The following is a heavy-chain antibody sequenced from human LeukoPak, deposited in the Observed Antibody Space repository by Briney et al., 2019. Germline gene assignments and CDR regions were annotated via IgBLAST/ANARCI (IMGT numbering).Heavy chain of an antibody. CDR1: GYTLTELS. CDR3: GSGHGGWFDP. Sequence: GASVKVSCKVSGYTLTELSMHWVRQAPGKGLEWMGGFDPEDGETIYAQKFQGRVTMTEDTSTDTAYMELGSLRSEDTAVYYCGSGHGGWFDPWGQGTLVTVSS. D-gene: IGHD3-16*01. V-gene: IGHV1-24*01. J-gene: IGHJ5*02. CDR2: FDPEDGET.